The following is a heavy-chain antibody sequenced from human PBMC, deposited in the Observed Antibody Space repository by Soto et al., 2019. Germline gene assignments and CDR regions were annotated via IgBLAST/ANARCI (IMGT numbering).Heavy chain of an antibody. D-gene: IGHD6-19*01. CDR1: GFTFSSYG. Sequence: QVQLVESGGGVVQPGRSLRLSCAASGFTFSSYGMHWVRQAPGKGLEWVAVIWYDGSNKYYADSVKGRFTISRDNSKNTRYLQMNSLRAEDTAVYYCARVGEQWLVREGWFDPWGQGTLVTVSS. J-gene: IGHJ5*02. V-gene: IGHV3-33*01. CDR3: ARVGEQWLVREGWFDP. CDR2: IWYDGSNK.